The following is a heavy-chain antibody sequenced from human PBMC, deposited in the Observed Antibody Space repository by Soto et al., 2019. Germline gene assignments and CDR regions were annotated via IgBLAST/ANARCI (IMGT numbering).Heavy chain of an antibody. V-gene: IGHV1-3*01. D-gene: IGHD5-12*01. Sequence: ASVKVPCKASAYTFTSYAMHWVRQAPGQRPEWMGWINAGSGNTKYSQKFQGRVTITRNTSIRTAYMEPSSLRAEDTAVYYCARSNRENMHGDGYNLVSDYWSQGTLVTVSS. CDR2: INAGSGNT. J-gene: IGHJ4*02. CDR1: AYTFTSYA. CDR3: ARSNRENMHGDGYNLVSDY.